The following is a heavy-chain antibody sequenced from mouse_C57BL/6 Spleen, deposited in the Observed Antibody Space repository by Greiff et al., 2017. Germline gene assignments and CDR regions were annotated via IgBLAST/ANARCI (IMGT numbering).Heavy chain of an antibody. D-gene: IGHD1-1*01. V-gene: IGHV1-61*01. Sequence: VQLQQPGAELVRPGSSVKLSCKASGYTFTSYWMDWVKQRPGQGLEWIGNIYTSDSETHYNQKFKDKATLTVDKSSSTAYMQLSSLTSEDSAVYYCARLWYYGSSGFAYWGQGTLVTVSA. CDR1: GYTFTSYW. CDR3: ARLWYYGSSGFAY. J-gene: IGHJ3*01. CDR2: IYTSDSET.